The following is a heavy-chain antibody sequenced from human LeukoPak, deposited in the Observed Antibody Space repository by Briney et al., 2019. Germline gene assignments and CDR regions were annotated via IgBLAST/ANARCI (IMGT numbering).Heavy chain of an antibody. Sequence: SETLSLTCTVSGDSMSDSYWSWIRQPAGKGLEWIGRIYASGSTNYNPSLKSRVSISVDTSKNQFSLKLSSVTAADTAVYYCARGWEMATVHYYYYYGMDVWGQGTTVTVSS. D-gene: IGHD5-24*01. CDR1: GDSMSDSY. V-gene: IGHV4-4*07. J-gene: IGHJ6*02. CDR2: IYASGST. CDR3: ARGWEMATVHYYYYYGMDV.